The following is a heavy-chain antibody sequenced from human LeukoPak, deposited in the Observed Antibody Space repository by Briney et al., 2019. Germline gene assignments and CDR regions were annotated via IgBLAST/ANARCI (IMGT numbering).Heavy chain of an antibody. Sequence: SETLSLTCTVSGGSISSYYWSWIRQPPGKGLEWIGYIYYSGSTNYNPSLKSRVTISVDTSKNQFSLKLSSVTAADTAVYYCAAGSPYEPLDYWGQGTLVTVSS. V-gene: IGHV4-59*01. CDR2: IYYSGST. CDR1: GGSISSYY. J-gene: IGHJ4*02. CDR3: AAGSPYEPLDY. D-gene: IGHD2-15*01.